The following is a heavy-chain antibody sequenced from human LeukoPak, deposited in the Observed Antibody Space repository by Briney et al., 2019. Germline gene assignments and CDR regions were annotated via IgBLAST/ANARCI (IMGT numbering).Heavy chain of an antibody. D-gene: IGHD4-17*01. Sequence: GRSLRLSCAAPGYTFDDYAMHWVRQAPGKGLEWVSGISWNSGSIGYADSVKGRFTISSDNAKNSLYLQMNSLRAEDTALYYCARGSGGDYRGYYYYGMDVWGQGTTVTVSS. CDR3: ARGSGGDYRGYYYYGMDV. CDR2: ISWNSGSI. V-gene: IGHV3-9*01. CDR1: GYTFDDYA. J-gene: IGHJ6*02.